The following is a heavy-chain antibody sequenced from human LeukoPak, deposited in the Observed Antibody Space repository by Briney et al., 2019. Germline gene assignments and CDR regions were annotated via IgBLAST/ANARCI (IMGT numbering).Heavy chain of an antibody. J-gene: IGHJ4*02. CDR1: GFTLSNYA. CDR3: AKDYRPDGFNDIDY. Sequence: GGSLRLSCAASGFTLSNYAINWVGQAPGKGLEWVSIIVGNGRTAYSDSAKGRFTISRDNSKNTVHLQMDNLRAEDTAVYYCAKDYRPDGFNDIDYWGEETQVTVSS. D-gene: IGHD5-24*01. V-gene: IGHV3-23*01. CDR2: IVGNGRTA.